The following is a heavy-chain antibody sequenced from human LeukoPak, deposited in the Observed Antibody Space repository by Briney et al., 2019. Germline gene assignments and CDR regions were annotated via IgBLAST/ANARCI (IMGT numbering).Heavy chain of an antibody. V-gene: IGHV4-31*03. D-gene: IGHD6-6*01. CDR1: GGSISSGGYY. J-gene: IGHJ4*02. CDR3: ARDAIGSIASGGGFDY. CDR2: IYYSGST. Sequence: PSETLSLTCTVSGGSISSGGYYWSWIRQHPGKGLEWIGYIYYSGSTYYNPSLKSRVTISVDTSKNQFSLKLSSVTAADTAVCYCARDAIGSIASGGGFDYWGQGTLVTVSS.